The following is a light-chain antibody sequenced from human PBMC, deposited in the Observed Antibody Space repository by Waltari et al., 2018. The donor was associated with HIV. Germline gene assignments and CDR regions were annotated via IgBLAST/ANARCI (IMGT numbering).Light chain of an antibody. V-gene: IGLV3-10*01. CDR1: ALPKRY. J-gene: IGLJ3*02. Sequence: SYELTQPPSVSVSPGQTARITCSGDALPKRYAYWYQQKSGQAPVLVIYEDSKRPSWIPERFSGSSSGTMATLTISGAQVEDEADYYCYSRDSSGNSWVFGGGTKLTVL. CDR3: YSRDSSGNSWV. CDR2: EDS.